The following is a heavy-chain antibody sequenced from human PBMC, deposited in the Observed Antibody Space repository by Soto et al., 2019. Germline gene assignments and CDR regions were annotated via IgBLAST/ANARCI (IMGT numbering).Heavy chain of an antibody. V-gene: IGHV3-30*19. CDR3: ARWGTTGGFDL. CDR2: TSYDGNNT. D-gene: IGHD3-16*01. CDR1: GFRFKSFV. J-gene: IGHJ5*02. Sequence: QVQLVESGGGVVQPGTSLRLSCAASGFRFKSFVMHWVRQAPGKGLEWVAFTSYDGNNTDYGDSVKGRFTVSRDNSQNTLHLQVDFLRPEDTALYYWARWGTTGGFDLWGQGTLVSVSS.